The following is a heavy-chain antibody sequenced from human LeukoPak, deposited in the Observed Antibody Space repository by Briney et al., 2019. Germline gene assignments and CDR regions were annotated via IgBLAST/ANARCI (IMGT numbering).Heavy chain of an antibody. V-gene: IGHV4-34*01. J-gene: IGHJ4*02. CDR2: INHSGST. D-gene: IGHD4-17*01. Sequence: SETLSLTCAVYGGSFSGYYWSWIRQPPGKGLEWIGEINHSGSTNYNPSLKSRATISVDTSKNQFSLKLSSVTAADTAVYYCARGGDYGDYEGQYYFDYWGQGTLVTVSS. CDR3: ARGGDYGDYEGQYYFDY. CDR1: GGSFSGYY.